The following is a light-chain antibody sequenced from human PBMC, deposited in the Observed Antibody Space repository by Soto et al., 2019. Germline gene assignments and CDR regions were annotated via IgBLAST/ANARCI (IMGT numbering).Light chain of an antibody. CDR2: GVS. J-gene: IGKJ4*01. CDR3: MQRIQLPRT. Sequence: ETVITQTPLSLSVTPGQPASISCKSSQSLLFTDGKTYLYWYLQKRGQSAQLLTYGVSSRFSVVPGRFSGRGGGPYFTLKISRVEDEDVGAYCCMQRIQLPRTFGGGTKFEL. V-gene: IGKV2-29*03. CDR1: QSLLFTDGKTY.